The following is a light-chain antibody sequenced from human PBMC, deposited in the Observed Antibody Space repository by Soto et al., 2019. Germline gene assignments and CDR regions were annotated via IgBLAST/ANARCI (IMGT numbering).Light chain of an antibody. CDR2: DAS. CDR1: QSISNW. J-gene: IGKJ4*01. V-gene: IGKV1-5*01. Sequence: DIQMPQSPSTLSASVGGRVTITCRARQSISNWLAWYQQKPGKAPKLLIYDASSLASGVPSRFSGSRSGTEFTLTISSLQPDDFATYYCQLYNSYFGGGTKVEVK. CDR3: QLYNSY.